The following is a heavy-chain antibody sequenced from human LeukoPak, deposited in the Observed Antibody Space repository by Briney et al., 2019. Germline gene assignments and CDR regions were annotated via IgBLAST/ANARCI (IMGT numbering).Heavy chain of an antibody. CDR3: ARDRDRTVTTTTAPDY. CDR1: GFTFSSYA. Sequence: PGGSLRLSCAASGFTFSSYAMSWVRQAPGKGLEWVSAISGSGGSTYYADSVKGRFTISRDNSKNTLYLQMNSLRAEDTALYYCARDRDRTVTTTTAPDYWGQGTLVTVSS. CDR2: ISGSGGST. V-gene: IGHV3-23*01. D-gene: IGHD4-17*01. J-gene: IGHJ4*02.